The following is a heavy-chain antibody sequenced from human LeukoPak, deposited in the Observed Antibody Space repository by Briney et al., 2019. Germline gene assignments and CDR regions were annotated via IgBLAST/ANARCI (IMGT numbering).Heavy chain of an antibody. Sequence: GGSLRLSCAASGFNFDDYGMSWVRQVPGKGLEWISGINWNGGSRHYADSVKGRFTISRDDAKSSLYLQMNSLRAEDTALYFCARVLGLRLGDVSCSSGNDYWGQGILVTVSS. CDR2: INWNGGSR. V-gene: IGHV3-20*04. CDR3: ARVLGLRLGDVSCSSGNDY. CDR1: GFNFDDYG. J-gene: IGHJ4*02. D-gene: IGHD3-16*02.